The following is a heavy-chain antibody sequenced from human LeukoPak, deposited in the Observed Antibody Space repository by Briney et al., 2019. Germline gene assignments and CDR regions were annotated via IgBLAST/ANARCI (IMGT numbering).Heavy chain of an antibody. CDR3: ARDVGP. CDR1: GFTVSNNS. Sequence: PGGSLRLSCAASGFTVSNNSTRWVRQAPGKGLEWVSLIYSNGRTDYTDSVKGRFSISRDNSKNTMYLQMNSLRAEDTAMYYSARDVGPWGQGTLVTVSS. V-gene: IGHV3-53*01. D-gene: IGHD2-15*01. CDR2: IYSNGRT. J-gene: IGHJ5*02.